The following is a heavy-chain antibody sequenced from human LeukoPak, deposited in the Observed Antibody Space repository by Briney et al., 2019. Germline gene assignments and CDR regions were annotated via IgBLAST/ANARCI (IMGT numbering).Heavy chain of an antibody. Sequence: GGSLRLSCAASGFTVSSNYMSWVRQAPGKGLEWVSVIYSGGSTYYADSVKGRFTISRDNSKNTLYLQMNSLRAEDTAVYYCARDLPLMVRGVIITYYYGMDVSGQGTTVTVSS. D-gene: IGHD3-10*01. V-gene: IGHV3-66*01. J-gene: IGHJ6*02. CDR3: ARDLPLMVRGVIITYYYGMDV. CDR1: GFTVSSNY. CDR2: IYSGGST.